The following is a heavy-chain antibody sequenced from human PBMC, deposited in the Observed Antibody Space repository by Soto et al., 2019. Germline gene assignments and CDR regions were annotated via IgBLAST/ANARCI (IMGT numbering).Heavy chain of an antibody. D-gene: IGHD3-3*01. V-gene: IGHV3-30-3*01. J-gene: IGHJ4*02. CDR3: AKDPYYDFWSGVGGFDY. CDR2: ISYDGSNK. Sequence: PGGSLRLSCAASGFTFSSYAMHWVRQAPGKGLEWVAVISYDGSNKYYADSVKGRFTISRDNSKNTLYLQMNSLRAEDTAVYYCAKDPYYDFWSGVGGFDYWGQGTLVTVYS. CDR1: GFTFSSYA.